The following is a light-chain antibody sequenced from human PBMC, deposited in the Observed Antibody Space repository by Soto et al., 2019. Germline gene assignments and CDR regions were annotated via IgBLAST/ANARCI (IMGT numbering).Light chain of an antibody. CDR1: SSNIGSNY. Sequence: QSVLTQPPSASGTPGQRVTISCSGSSSNIGSNYVYWYQQLPGTAPKLLIYRNNQRPSGVPDRFSGSKSGTSASLAISGLRSEDEDDYYCAAWDDSLSGVVFGGGTKVTVL. CDR2: RNN. V-gene: IGLV1-47*01. J-gene: IGLJ2*01. CDR3: AAWDDSLSGVV.